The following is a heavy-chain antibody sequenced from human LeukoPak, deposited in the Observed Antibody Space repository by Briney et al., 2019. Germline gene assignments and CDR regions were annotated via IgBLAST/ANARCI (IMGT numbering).Heavy chain of an antibody. CDR1: GFIFSNYA. V-gene: IGHV3-30*18. D-gene: IGHD6-13*01. J-gene: IGHJ5*02. CDR3: VKVSGVEAAGSIDP. CDR2: VSKGGMTK. Sequence: GGSLRLSCAASGFIFSNYAMHWVRQAPGKGLEWVAVVSKGGMTKYYGDSVKGRFTISRDNAKNTVYLQMNSLRAEDTAVYFCVKVSGVEAAGSIDPWGQGTLVTVSS.